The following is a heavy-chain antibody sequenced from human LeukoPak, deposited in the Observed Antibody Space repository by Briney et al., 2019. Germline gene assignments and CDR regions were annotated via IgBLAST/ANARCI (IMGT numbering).Heavy chain of an antibody. CDR3: ARGPIAAADSNWFNP. CDR1: GGSFIGYY. V-gene: IGHV4-34*01. CDR2: INHSGST. Sequence: SETLSLTCAVYGGSFIGYYWSWIRQPPGKGLEWIGEINHSGSTNYNPSPKSRVTISVDTSKNQFSLKLSSVTAADTAVYYCARGPIAAADSNWFNPWGQGTLVTVSS. D-gene: IGHD6-13*01. J-gene: IGHJ5*02.